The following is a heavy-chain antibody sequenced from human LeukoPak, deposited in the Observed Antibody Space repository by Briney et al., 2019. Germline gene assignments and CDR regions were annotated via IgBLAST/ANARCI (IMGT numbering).Heavy chain of an antibody. D-gene: IGHD6-19*01. V-gene: IGHV3-7*05. CDR3: ASQFWWAAVPDTALDD. J-gene: IGHJ4*02. CDR2: IKEDGSEK. Sequence: GRSLRLTCAASGFTFSNYWMRWVSHAPGKGLQWVANIKEDGSEKYYVDSVKGRFTISRDNAKNSLYLQMSSLTTEDTAVYYCASQFWWAAVPDTALDDWGQGTLVTVST. CDR1: GFTFSNYW.